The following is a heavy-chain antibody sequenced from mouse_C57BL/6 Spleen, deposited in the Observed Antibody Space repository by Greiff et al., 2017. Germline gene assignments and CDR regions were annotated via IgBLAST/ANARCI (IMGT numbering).Heavy chain of an antibody. Sequence: VQLQQSGPVLVKPGASVKMSCKASGYTFTDYYMNWVKQSHGKSLEWIGVINPYNGGTSYNQKFKGKATLTVDKSSSTAYMELNSLTSEDSAVYYCAREDYDYDEGYAMDYWGQGTSVTVSS. J-gene: IGHJ4*01. V-gene: IGHV1-19*01. D-gene: IGHD2-4*01. CDR1: GYTFTDYY. CDR3: AREDYDYDEGYAMDY. CDR2: INPYNGGT.